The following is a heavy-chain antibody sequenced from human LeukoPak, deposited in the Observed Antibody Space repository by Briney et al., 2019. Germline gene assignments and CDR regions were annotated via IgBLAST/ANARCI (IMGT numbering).Heavy chain of an antibody. CDR3: ARKDFSSGSFSY. J-gene: IGHJ4*02. D-gene: IGHD3-22*01. V-gene: IGHV3-11*04. CDR1: GFPFTRFY. CDR2: IGLSGSPL. Sequence: KPGGSLRLSCAVSGFPFTRFYMSWIRQAPGKGLVWISYIGLSGSPLDYADSVRGRFTISRDNAKNSLYLEMNSLRAEDTAVYYCARKDFSSGSFSYWGQGTLVTVSS.